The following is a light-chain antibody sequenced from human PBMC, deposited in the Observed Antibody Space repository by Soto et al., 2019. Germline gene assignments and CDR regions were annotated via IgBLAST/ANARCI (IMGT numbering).Light chain of an antibody. Sequence: EIVLTQSPATRSLSPGEGATLSCRASQSAGSYLAWYQQKPGQAPRLLIYDTSNRATGIPARFSGSGSGTDFTLTISSLEPEDFAVYYCQQRSASLTFGGGTKVEIK. V-gene: IGKV3-11*01. CDR3: QQRSASLT. J-gene: IGKJ4*01. CDR2: DTS. CDR1: QSAGSY.